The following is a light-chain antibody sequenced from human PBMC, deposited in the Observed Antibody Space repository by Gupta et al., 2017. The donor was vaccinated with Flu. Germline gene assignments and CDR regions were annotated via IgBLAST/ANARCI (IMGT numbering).Light chain of an antibody. V-gene: IGLV1-51*01. Sequence: QSVLTQPPSVSAAPAQKVTFSCSGSSPNIGINYVSWYQQIPGTAPKLLIYENDKRPSGSPDRFSGSKSGTSATLGITGLQTGDEADYYCGTWDNSLSAMVFGGGTKLAVL. CDR3: GTWDNSLSAMV. CDR1: SPNIGINY. CDR2: END. J-gene: IGLJ2*01.